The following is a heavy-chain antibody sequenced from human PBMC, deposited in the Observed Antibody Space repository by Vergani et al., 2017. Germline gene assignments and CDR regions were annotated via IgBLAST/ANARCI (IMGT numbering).Heavy chain of an antibody. CDR1: GFTFSGYA. Sequence: QVQLVESGGGVVQPGRSLRLSCAASGFTFSGYAMHWVRQAPGKGLEWVALISYDGTNKYYADSVKGRFTISRDNSKNSLYLQMNSLRAEDTALYYCAKDPGGVITGPGDWGQGTLVTVSS. CDR2: ISYDGTNK. CDR3: AKDPGGVITGPGD. J-gene: IGHJ4*02. D-gene: IGHD1-20*01. V-gene: IGHV3-30*04.